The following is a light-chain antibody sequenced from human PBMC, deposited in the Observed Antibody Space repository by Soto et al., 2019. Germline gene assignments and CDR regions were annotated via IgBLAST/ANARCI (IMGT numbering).Light chain of an antibody. CDR2: EVS. Sequence: QSALTQPASVSGSPGQSITISCTGTSSDVGAYNYVSWYQQHPGKAPKLMIYEVSDRPSGVSNRFSGSKSGNTASLTISGLQAEDDADYYCSSYTSSGTYVFGTGTKLTVL. J-gene: IGLJ1*01. CDR3: SSYTSSGTYV. V-gene: IGLV2-14*01. CDR1: SSDVGAYNY.